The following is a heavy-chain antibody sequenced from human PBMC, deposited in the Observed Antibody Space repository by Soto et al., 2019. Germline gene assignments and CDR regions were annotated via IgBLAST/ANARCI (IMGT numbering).Heavy chain of an antibody. D-gene: IGHD3-22*01. CDR1: GFTFSNYA. J-gene: IGHJ4*02. CDR3: ARALYYYGSSGYSVAGPFDY. V-gene: IGHV3-30-3*01. CDR2: ISYDGSNE. Sequence: QVQLVESGGGVVQPGRSLRLSCAASGFTFSNYAMHWVRQAPGKGLEWVAVISYDGSNESYADSVKGRFTISRDNSKNTLFLQMNSLRFEDTAVYYCARALYYYGSSGYSVAGPFDYWGQGTLVTVSS.